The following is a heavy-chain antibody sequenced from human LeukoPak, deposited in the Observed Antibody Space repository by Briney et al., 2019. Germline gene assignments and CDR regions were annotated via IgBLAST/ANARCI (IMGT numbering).Heavy chain of an antibody. CDR2: IRADGSNI. D-gene: IGHD7-27*01. CDR1: GFTFNTYG. V-gene: IGHV3-33*01. Sequence: PGKSLRLSCEASGFTFNTYGMHWVRQAPGKGLEWVADIRADGSNIYYADSVKGRFTISRDNSKNTLYLQMKSLRAEDTAVYYCARDQSPKWGSGERYFDYWGQGTLVTVSS. J-gene: IGHJ4*02. CDR3: ARDQSPKWGSGERYFDY.